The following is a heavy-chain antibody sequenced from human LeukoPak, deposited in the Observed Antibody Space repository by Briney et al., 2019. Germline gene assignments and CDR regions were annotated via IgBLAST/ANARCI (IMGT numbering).Heavy chain of an antibody. V-gene: IGHV3-30*18. CDR2: ISYDGSNK. CDR3: AKDPFLLLLLVRGLPDY. CDR1: GFIFSLYW. Sequence: GGSLRLSCKASGFIFSLYWMHWVRQAPGKGLEWVAVISYDGSNKYYADSVKGRFTISRDNSKNTLYLQMNSLRAEDTAVYYCAKDPFLLLLLVRGLPDYWGQGTLVTVSS. J-gene: IGHJ4*02. D-gene: IGHD2-15*01.